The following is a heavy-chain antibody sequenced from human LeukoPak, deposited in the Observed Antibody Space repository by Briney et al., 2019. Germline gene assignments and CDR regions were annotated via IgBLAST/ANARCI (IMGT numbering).Heavy chain of an antibody. CDR3: ARGWDYDSGGRPTAYVY. CDR1: GGTFSSYA. CDR2: IIPIFGTA. D-gene: IGHD3-22*01. J-gene: IGHJ4*02. V-gene: IGHV1-69*13. Sequence: GASVKVSCTASGGTFSSYAINWVRQAPGQGLEWMGGIIPIFGTANYAQKFQGRVTITADESTNTAYMELSSLKSEDTAVYYCARGWDYDSGGRPTAYVYWGQGTLVTVSS.